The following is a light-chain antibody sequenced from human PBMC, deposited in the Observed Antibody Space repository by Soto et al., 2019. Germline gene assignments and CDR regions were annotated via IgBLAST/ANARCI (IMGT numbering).Light chain of an antibody. Sequence: EIVMTQSPATLSVSPGERATLSCRASQSVSSNLAWYQQKPGQAPRLLIYGASTRPTGIPDRFSGSGSGTDFTLTISSLQPEDLATYYCQQLKTFPLTFGGGTKVDIK. CDR2: GAS. CDR3: QQLKTFPLT. V-gene: IGKV3D-15*01. J-gene: IGKJ4*01. CDR1: QSVSSN.